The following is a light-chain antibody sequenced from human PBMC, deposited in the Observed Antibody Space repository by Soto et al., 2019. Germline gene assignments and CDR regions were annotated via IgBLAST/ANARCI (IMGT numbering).Light chain of an antibody. CDR2: DVS. J-gene: IGLJ1*01. CDR3: SSYTSSSTLYV. CDR1: SSDVGGYNY. Sequence: QSALTQPASVSGSPGQSITISCTGTSSDVGGYNYVYWYQQHPGKVPKLMIYDVSNRPSGVSNRFSGSKSGNTASLTISGLQAEDEADSYCSSYTSSSTLYVFGTGTKVTVL. V-gene: IGLV2-14*01.